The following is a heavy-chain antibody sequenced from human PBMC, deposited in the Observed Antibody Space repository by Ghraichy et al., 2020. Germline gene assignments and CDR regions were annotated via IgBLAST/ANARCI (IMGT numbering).Heavy chain of an antibody. J-gene: IGHJ4*02. V-gene: IGHV1-2*02. CDR1: GYTFTGYY. Sequence: ASVKVSCKASGYTFTGYYMHWVRQAPGQGLEWMGWINPNSGGTNYAQKFQGRVTMTRDTSISTAYMELSRLRSDDTAVYYCAREYCGGDCYHSAPFDYWGQGTLVTVSS. D-gene: IGHD2-21*02. CDR3: AREYCGGDCYHSAPFDY. CDR2: INPNSGGT.